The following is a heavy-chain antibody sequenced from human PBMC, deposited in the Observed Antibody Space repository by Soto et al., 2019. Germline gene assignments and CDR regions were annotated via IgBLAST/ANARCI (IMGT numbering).Heavy chain of an antibody. D-gene: IGHD1-1*01. V-gene: IGHV3-74*01. CDR2: INSGETTT. CDR3: ARVEDNTFHF. J-gene: IGHJ3*01. Sequence: GGSLTLSCPPSGFTLSRYWMHWARQAPEKGLVWVSRINSGETTTTYADSVKGRFTISRDNPKNTIYIQITRQRAEDTAVYYCARVEDNTFHFWGQGTMVTVS. CDR1: GFTLSRYW.